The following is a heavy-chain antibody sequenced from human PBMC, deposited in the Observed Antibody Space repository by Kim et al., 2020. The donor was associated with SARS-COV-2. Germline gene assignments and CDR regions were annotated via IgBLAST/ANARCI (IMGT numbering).Heavy chain of an antibody. CDR2: FNNNGGST. CDR1: GFTFSAYT. CDR3: ARGRWEGSGSWGNWFDP. V-gene: IGHV3-64*02. D-gene: IGHD1-26*01. Sequence: GGSLRLSCAASGFTFSAYTMHWFRQAPGKGLEYISAFNNNGGSTYYADSVQGRFTISRDNFMNILYLQMGSLRPDDTAIYFCARGRWEGSGSWGNWFDPWGQGTLVTVSS. J-gene: IGHJ5*02.